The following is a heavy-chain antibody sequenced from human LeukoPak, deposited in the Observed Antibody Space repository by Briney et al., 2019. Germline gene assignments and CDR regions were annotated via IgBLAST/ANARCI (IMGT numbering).Heavy chain of an antibody. D-gene: IGHD2-2*01. J-gene: IGHJ4*02. CDR2: ISYDGSNK. CDR3: PRDPGGYCSSTSCYRPHFDY. Sequence: GGSLRLSCAASGFTFSSYAMHWVRQAPGKGLEWVAVISYDGSNKYYADSVKGRFTISRDNSKNTLYLQMNSLRAEDTAVYYCPRDPGGYCSSTSCYRPHFDYWGQGTLVTVSS. V-gene: IGHV3-30-3*01. CDR1: GFTFSSYA.